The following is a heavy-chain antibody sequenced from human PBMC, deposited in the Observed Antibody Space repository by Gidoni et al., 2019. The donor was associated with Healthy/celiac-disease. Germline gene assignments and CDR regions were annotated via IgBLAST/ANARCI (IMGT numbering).Heavy chain of an antibody. CDR3: VKSRIPYCGGDCYFDY. CDR2: GST. D-gene: IGHD2-21*02. V-gene: IGHV3-64D*06. J-gene: IGHJ4*02. Sequence: GSTYYADSVKGRFTISRDNSKNTLYLQMSSLRAEDTAVYYCVKSRIPYCGGDCYFDYWGQGTLVTVSS.